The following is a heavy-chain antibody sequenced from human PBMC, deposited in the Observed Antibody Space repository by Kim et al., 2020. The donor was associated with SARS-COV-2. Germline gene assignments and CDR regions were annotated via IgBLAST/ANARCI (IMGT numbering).Heavy chain of an antibody. CDR3: AKDRRQYFQH. CDR2: ISYDGSNK. CDR1: GFTFSSYG. J-gene: IGHJ1*01. V-gene: IGHV3-30*18. Sequence: GGSLRLSCAASGFTFSSYGMHWVRQAPGKGLEWVAVISYDGSNKYYADSVKGRFTISRDNSKNTLYLQMNSLRAEDTAVYYCAKDRRQYFQHWGQGTLVTVSS.